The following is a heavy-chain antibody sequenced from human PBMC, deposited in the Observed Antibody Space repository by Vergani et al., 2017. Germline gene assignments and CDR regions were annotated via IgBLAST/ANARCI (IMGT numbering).Heavy chain of an antibody. CDR3: AKDDGARVNRWED. V-gene: IGHV3-23*01. CDR2: ISGSGGST. Sequence: EVQLLESGGGLVQPGGSLRLSCAASGFTFSSYAMSWVRQAPGKGLEWVSAISGSGGSTYYADAVKGRFTISRDNSKNTLYLQMNSLRAEDTAVYYCAKDDGARVNRWEDWGQGTLVTVSS. J-gene: IGHJ4*02. CDR1: GFTFSSYA. D-gene: IGHD1-26*01.